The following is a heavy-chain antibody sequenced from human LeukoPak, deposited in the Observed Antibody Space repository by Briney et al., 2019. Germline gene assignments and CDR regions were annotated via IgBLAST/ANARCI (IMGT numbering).Heavy chain of an antibody. J-gene: IGHJ4*02. V-gene: IGHV1-18*01. CDR2: ISAYNGNT. Sequence: ASVKVSCKASGYTFTSYGISWLRQAPGQGLEWMGWISAYNGNTNYAQKLQGRVTMTTDTSTSTAYMELRSLRSDDTAVYYCARRYCSSTSCYKNVYYFDYWGQGTLVTVSS. CDR3: ARRYCSSTSCYKNVYYFDY. D-gene: IGHD2-2*02. CDR1: GYTFTSYG.